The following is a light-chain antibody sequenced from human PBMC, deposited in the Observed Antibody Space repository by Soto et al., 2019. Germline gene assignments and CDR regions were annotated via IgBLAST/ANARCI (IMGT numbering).Light chain of an antibody. CDR1: QSLAYSDGNTY. CDR3: MQGTHWPPYT. V-gene: IGKV2-30*01. Sequence: DVVMTQSPLSLPVTLGQPASISCRSSQSLAYSDGNTYLNWFQQRPGQSPRRLIYKVSNRDSGVPDRFSGSGSGPDFTLKISRGEAEDVVVYNCMQGTHWPPYTFGQGTKLEIK. CDR2: KVS. J-gene: IGKJ2*01.